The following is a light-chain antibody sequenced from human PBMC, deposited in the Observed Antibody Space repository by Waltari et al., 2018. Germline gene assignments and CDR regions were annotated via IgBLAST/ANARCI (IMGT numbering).Light chain of an antibody. CDR3: QVWDGSNDNWL. J-gene: IGLJ2*01. CDR1: ILATTT. CDR2: DDS. V-gene: IGLV3-21*02. Sequence: NVLTQPPSLSVAPGQTARITCEGNILATTTVHWYQQMPGQAPVLVVHDDSDRPSGFPGRLSGSSSGNTATLTISGVEAGDEADYYCQVWDGSNDNWLFGGGTKLTVL.